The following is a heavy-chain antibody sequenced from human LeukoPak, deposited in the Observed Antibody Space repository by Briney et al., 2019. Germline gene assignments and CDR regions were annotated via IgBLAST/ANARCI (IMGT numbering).Heavy chain of an antibody. Sequence: SETLSLTCAVYGGSFSGYYWSWTRQPPGKGLEWIGEINHSGSTNYNPSLRGRVTISVDTSKNQFSVRLSSVTAADAAVYYCARDRITGATRDYKYYYMEVWGKGTTVTVSS. CDR3: ARDRITGATRDYKYYYMEV. CDR2: INHSGST. D-gene: IGHD7-27*01. V-gene: IGHV4-34*01. CDR1: GGSFSGYY. J-gene: IGHJ6*03.